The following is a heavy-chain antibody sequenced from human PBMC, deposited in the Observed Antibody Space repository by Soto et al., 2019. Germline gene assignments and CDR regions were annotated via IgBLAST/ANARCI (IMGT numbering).Heavy chain of an antibody. CDR1: GGSISSSSYY. V-gene: IGHV4-39*01. D-gene: IGHD1-26*01. J-gene: IGHJ3*01. CDR3: ESSLLIGRAFDL. Sequence: LPLTCTVSGGSISSSSYYWGWIRQPPGKGLEWIGSIYYSGSTYYNPSLKSRVTISVDTSKNQFSLKLSSVTAADTAVYYCESSLLIGRAFDLWGQGTMVTVSS. CDR2: IYYSGST.